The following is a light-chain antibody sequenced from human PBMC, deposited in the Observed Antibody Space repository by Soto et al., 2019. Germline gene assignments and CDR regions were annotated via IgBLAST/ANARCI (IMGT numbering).Light chain of an antibody. CDR1: QSVSSY. CDR3: QQRSNWPPT. J-gene: IGKJ1*01. Sequence: EIVLTQSPATLSLSPGERATLSCRASQSVSSYLAWYQQKPGKAPRLLIYDASNRATGIPARFSGSGSGTGFTLTISSLEPEDFAVYYCQQRSNWPPTFGQGTKVESK. V-gene: IGKV3-11*01. CDR2: DAS.